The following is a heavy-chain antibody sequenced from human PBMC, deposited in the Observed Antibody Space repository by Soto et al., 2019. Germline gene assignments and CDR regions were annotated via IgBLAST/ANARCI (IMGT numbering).Heavy chain of an antibody. CDR1: GFTFNSYA. CDR2: ISNDGSKT. J-gene: IGHJ4*02. CDR3: ARAGEIFGLGIFAYLDR. D-gene: IGHD3-3*01. Sequence: QVQLVETGGGVVQPGKSLRLSCETSGFTFNSYALHWVRQAPGKGLEWVALISNDGSKTFYADSVKGRFTISRDTAKNTLLRQMNSLTTEDTAVEFGARAGEIFGLGIFAYLDRWGQGTLGAVAS. V-gene: IGHV3-30*03.